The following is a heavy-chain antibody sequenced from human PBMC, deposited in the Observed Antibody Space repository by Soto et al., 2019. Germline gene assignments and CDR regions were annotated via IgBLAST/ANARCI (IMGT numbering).Heavy chain of an antibody. Sequence: QVQLVQSGAEVKKPGSSVKVSCKASGGTFSSYAISWVRQAPGPGLEWMGGIIPIFGTANYAPKFQGRVTITEDESTSTAYMELSSLRSEDTAVYYCARVITIFGVVENWFDPWGQGTLVTVSS. CDR2: IIPIFGTA. D-gene: IGHD3-3*01. CDR1: GGTFSSYA. CDR3: ARVITIFGVVENWFDP. V-gene: IGHV1-69*12. J-gene: IGHJ5*02.